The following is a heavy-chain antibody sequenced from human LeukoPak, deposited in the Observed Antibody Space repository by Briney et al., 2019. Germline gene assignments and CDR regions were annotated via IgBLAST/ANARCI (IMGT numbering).Heavy chain of an antibody. CDR1: GFTYSSYA. D-gene: IGHD6-19*01. CDR2: ISGSGGST. Sequence: PGGSLRLSCAASGFTYSSYAMSWVRQAPGKGLEWVSAISGSGGSTYYADSVKGRFTISRDNSKNTLYLQMNSLRAEDTAVYYCAKDPEYSSGWYPPTTGYYGMDVWGQGTTVTVSS. V-gene: IGHV3-23*01. CDR3: AKDPEYSSGWYPPTTGYYGMDV. J-gene: IGHJ6*02.